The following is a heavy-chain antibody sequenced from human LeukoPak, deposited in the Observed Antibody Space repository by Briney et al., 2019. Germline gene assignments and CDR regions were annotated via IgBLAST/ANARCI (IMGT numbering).Heavy chain of an antibody. CDR3: AKGASSGWLLYWFDP. Sequence: GGSLRLSCAASGFTFRDYAMTWVRQAPGKGLQWVSGISGSGASTYYGDSVKGGFIISQDNSKNTLYLQIDSLRAEDTAVYYCAKGASSGWLLYWFDPWGQGTLVTVSS. D-gene: IGHD6-19*01. J-gene: IGHJ5*02. CDR2: ISGSGAST. CDR1: GFTFRDYA. V-gene: IGHV3-23*02.